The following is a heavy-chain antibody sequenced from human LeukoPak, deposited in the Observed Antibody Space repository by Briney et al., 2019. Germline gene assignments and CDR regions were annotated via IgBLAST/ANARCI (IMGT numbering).Heavy chain of an antibody. Sequence: GGSLRLSCAASGFTFSSNGMYWVRQAPGKGLEWVSFIRYDGSNKYYADSVKGRFTISRDNAKNSLYLQMNSLRAEDTAVYYCARDCGGSCYSGNYWGQGTLVTVSS. CDR1: GFTFSSNG. CDR3: ARDCGGSCYSGNY. J-gene: IGHJ4*02. D-gene: IGHD2-15*01. CDR2: IRYDGSNK. V-gene: IGHV3-30*02.